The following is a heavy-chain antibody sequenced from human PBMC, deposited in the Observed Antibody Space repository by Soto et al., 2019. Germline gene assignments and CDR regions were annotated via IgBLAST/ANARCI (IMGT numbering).Heavy chain of an antibody. V-gene: IGHV6-1*01. CDR2: TYYRSKWYN. D-gene: IGHD3-3*01. Sequence: SQTLSLTCAISGDSVSSNSAAWNWIRQSPSRGLEWLGRTYYRSKWYNDYAVSVKSRITINPDTSKNQFSLQLNSVTPEDTAVYYCARASYYDFWSGYYTGFDLNGRPFDYWGQGTLVTVSS. CDR1: GDSVSSNSAA. J-gene: IGHJ4*02. CDR3: ARASYYDFWSGYYTGFDLNGRPFDY.